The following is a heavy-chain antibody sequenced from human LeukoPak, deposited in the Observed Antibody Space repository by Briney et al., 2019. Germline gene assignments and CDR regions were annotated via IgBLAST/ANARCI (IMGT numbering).Heavy chain of an antibody. Sequence: PGVSLTLYCAAPGFTFSSYWMHWVRQAPGKGLVWVSCINTNGNIINNAESVKGRFTISRDNAKHTLYLQMNSLRAEDTAVYYCARDTYSYGRTFDYWGHGTLVAVSS. CDR3: ARDTYSYGRTFDY. D-gene: IGHD5-18*01. J-gene: IGHJ4*01. CDR2: INTNGNII. CDR1: GFTFSSYW. V-gene: IGHV3-74*01.